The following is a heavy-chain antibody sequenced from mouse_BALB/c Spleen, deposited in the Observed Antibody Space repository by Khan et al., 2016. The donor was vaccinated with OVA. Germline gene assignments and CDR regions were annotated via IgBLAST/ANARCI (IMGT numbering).Heavy chain of an antibody. J-gene: IGHJ3*01. CDR2: ISPGSGDP. V-gene: IGHV1-77*01. CDR3: ARRNYFGYTFAY. D-gene: IGHD1-2*01. CDR1: GYTFTDYY. Sequence: QVQLQQSGAELARPGASVKLSCKTSGYTFTDYYINWVKQRTGQGLEWIGEISPGSGDPYYNEKFKRTATLTADKSSSTTYMQLSSLTSEASAIYFCARRNYFGYTFAYWGQGALVTVSA.